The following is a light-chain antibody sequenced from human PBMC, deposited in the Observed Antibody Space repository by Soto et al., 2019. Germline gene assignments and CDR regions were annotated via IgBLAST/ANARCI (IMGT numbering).Light chain of an antibody. CDR1: SSNIGSNY. V-gene: IGLV1-47*01. J-gene: IGLJ3*02. CDR3: AAWDDSLSGFWV. CDR2: RSD. Sequence: QSVLTQPPSASGTPGQRVSISCSGSSSNIGSNYVYWYQQLPGTAPKLLIYRSDQRPSGVPDRFSGSKSGTSASLAISGLRSEDEGDYYCAAWDDSLSGFWVFGGGTKLTVL.